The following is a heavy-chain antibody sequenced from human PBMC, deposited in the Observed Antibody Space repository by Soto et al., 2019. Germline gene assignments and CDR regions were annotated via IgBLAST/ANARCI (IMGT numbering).Heavy chain of an antibody. CDR3: AKDTNWNYVGDYYYYYGMDV. CDR2: ISYDGSNK. V-gene: IGHV3-30*18. Sequence: GGSLRLSCAASGFTFSSYGMHWVRQAPGKGLEWVAVISYDGSNKYYADSVKGRFTISRDNSKNTLYLQMNSLRAEDTAVYYCAKDTNWNYVGDYYYYYGMDVWGQGTTVTVSS. CDR1: GFTFSSYG. D-gene: IGHD1-7*01. J-gene: IGHJ6*02.